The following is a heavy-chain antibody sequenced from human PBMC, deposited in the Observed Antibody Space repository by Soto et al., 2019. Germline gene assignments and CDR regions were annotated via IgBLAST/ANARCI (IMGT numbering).Heavy chain of an antibody. D-gene: IGHD4-17*01. J-gene: IGHJ4*02. CDR2: IYYSGST. V-gene: IGHV4-59*01. CDR1: GGSISSYY. Sequence: QVQLQESGPGLVKPSETLSLTCTVSGGSISSYYWSWIRQPPGKGLEWIGYIYYSGSTNYNPSLKRRVPISVDTSKNQFSLKLSSVTAADTAVYYCARETAYTVTTGWYFDYWGQGTLVTVSS. CDR3: ARETAYTVTTGWYFDY.